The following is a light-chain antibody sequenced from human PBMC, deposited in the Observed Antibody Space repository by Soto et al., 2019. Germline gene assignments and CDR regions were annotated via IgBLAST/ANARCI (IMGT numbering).Light chain of an antibody. CDR1: QSVSSD. Sequence: EIVMTQSPATLSVSPGERATLSCRASQSVSSDLAWYQQKPGQAPRFLISGASTRATGIPARFSGSGSGTEFTLTISSLQSEDFAVYYCHQYDNAPQTYGQGTKVEIK. J-gene: IGKJ2*01. CDR3: HQYDNAPQT. V-gene: IGKV3-15*01. CDR2: GAS.